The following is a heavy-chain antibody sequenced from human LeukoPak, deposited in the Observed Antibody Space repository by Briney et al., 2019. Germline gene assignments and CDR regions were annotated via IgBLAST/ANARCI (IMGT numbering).Heavy chain of an antibody. Sequence: SETLSPTCAVYGGSFSGYYWSWIRQPPGKGLEWIGEINHSGGTNYNPSLKSRVTISVDTSKNQFSLKLSSVTAAGTAVYYCARASVRSGYYRSYYYYGMDVWGQGTTVTVSS. CDR1: GGSFSGYY. CDR2: INHSGGT. V-gene: IGHV4-34*01. J-gene: IGHJ6*02. CDR3: ARASVRSGYYRSYYYYGMDV. D-gene: IGHD3-22*01.